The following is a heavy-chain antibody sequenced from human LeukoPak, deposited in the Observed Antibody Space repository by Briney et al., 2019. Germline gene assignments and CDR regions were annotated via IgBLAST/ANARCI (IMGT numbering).Heavy chain of an antibody. D-gene: IGHD2-15*01. CDR1: GFTFSSYA. CDR2: ISGSGGST. Sequence: GGSLRLSCAASGFTFSSYAMSWVRQAPGKGLEWVSAISGSGGSTYYADSVKGRFTISRDNSKNTLSLQLNSLRAEDTAVYYCAKGTSSSCYSAPNYWGQGTLVTVSS. CDR3: AKGTSSSCYSAPNY. J-gene: IGHJ4*02. V-gene: IGHV3-23*01.